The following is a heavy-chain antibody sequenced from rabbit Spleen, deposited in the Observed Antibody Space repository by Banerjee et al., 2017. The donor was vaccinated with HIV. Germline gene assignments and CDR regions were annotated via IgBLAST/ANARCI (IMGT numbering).Heavy chain of an antibody. CDR1: GFSFSSVNW. CDR2: IGTPGST. Sequence: QQQLEESGGGLVKPGGTLTLTCKASGFSFSSVNWIYWVRQAPGKGLEWIGCIGTPGSTWYASWAKGRFTMSRTSSTTVTLQMTSLTAADTATYFCARDTGSSFSSYGMDLWGQGTLVTVS. J-gene: IGHJ6*01. V-gene: IGHV1S45*01. D-gene: IGHD8-1*01. CDR3: ARDTGSSFSSYGMDL.